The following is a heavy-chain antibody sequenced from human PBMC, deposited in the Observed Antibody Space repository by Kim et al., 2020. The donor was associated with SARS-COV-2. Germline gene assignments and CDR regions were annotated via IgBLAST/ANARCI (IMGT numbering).Heavy chain of an antibody. D-gene: IGHD6-19*01. CDR2: GGT. CDR3: ARDSSGFDY. J-gene: IGHJ4*02. V-gene: IGHV4-59*01. Sequence: GGTTSNPPPNGRVTISVDTSKNQFSLKLSSVTAADTAVYYCARDSSGFDYWGQGTLVTVSS.